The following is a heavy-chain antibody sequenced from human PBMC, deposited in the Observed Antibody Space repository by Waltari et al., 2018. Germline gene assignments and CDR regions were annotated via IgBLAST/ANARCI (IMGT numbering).Heavy chain of an antibody. Sequence: QVQLQESGPGLVKPSETLSLTCAVSGYSIRSGYYWGWIRQPPGKGLEWIGSIYHSGSTYYNPSLKSRVTISVDTSKNQFSLKLSSVTAADTAVYYCARVHSGPFDPWGQGTLVTVSS. CDR3: ARVHSGPFDP. D-gene: IGHD5-12*01. CDR1: GYSIRSGYY. V-gene: IGHV4-38-2*01. CDR2: IYHSGST. J-gene: IGHJ5*02.